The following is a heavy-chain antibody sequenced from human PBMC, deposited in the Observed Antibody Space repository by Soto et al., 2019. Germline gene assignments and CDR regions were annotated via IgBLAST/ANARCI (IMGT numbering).Heavy chain of an antibody. Sequence: PGGSLRLSCAASGFTFSSYGMSWVRQAPGKGLEWVSAISGSGGSTYYADSVKGRFTISRDNSKNTLYLQMNSLRAEDTAVYYCAKDPDSPNSSGWYGPRGYFQHWGQGTLVTVSS. D-gene: IGHD6-19*01. V-gene: IGHV3-23*01. CDR3: AKDPDSPNSSGWYGPRGYFQH. CDR1: GFTFSSYG. J-gene: IGHJ1*01. CDR2: ISGSGGST.